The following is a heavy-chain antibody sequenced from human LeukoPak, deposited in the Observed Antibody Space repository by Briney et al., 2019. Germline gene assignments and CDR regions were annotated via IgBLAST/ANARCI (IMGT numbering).Heavy chain of an antibody. J-gene: IGHJ4*02. D-gene: IGHD2-15*01. V-gene: IGHV1-69*13. CDR2: TIPIFGTA. Sequence: GASVKVSCKASGGTFSSYAISWVRQAPGQGLEWMGGTIPIFGTANYAQKFQGRVTITADESTSTAYMELSSLRSEDTAVYYCASPPSHCSGGSCYPATGVTYFDYWGQGTLVTVSS. CDR3: ASPPSHCSGGSCYPATGVTYFDY. CDR1: GGTFSSYA.